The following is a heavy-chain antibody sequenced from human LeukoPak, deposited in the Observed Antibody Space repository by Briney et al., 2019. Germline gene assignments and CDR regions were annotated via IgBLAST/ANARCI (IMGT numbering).Heavy chain of an antibody. D-gene: IGHD3-9*01. J-gene: IGHJ4*02. CDR2: ISGGHEST. CDR3: AKSHRTYDIVTGYYADY. CDR1: GFTFSSYD. V-gene: IGHV3-23*01. Sequence: GGPLRLSCAASGFTFSSYDMTWVRQAPGKGLEWVSAISGGHESTYYADSVKVGFTISRDNSKNTLYLNINSQRADDTAVYYCAKSHRTYDIVTGYYADYWGQGTLVTVSS.